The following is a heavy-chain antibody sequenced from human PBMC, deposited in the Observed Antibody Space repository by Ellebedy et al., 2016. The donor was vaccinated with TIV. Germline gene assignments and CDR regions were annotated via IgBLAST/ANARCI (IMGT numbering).Heavy chain of an antibody. V-gene: IGHV1-69*05. J-gene: IGHJ4*02. CDR1: GGTFSSYA. CDR2: IIPIFDTA. Sequence: ASVKVSCKASGGTFSSYAISWVRQAPGQGLEWMGGIIPIFDTANYAQKLQGRVTMTKDTSTSTAYMEVRSLRSDDTAVYYCARDLRTVQVPRGDYWGQGTLVTVSS. D-gene: IGHD3-10*01. CDR3: ARDLRTVQVPRGDY.